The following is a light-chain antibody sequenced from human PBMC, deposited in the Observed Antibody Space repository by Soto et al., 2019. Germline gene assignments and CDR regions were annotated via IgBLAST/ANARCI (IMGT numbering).Light chain of an antibody. CDR2: KGT. CDR3: CSSAPESTYV. J-gene: IGLJ1*01. CDR1: SSDVGSYNL. Sequence: QSVLTQPASVSGSPGQSITISCTGTSSDVGSYNLVSWYQQHPGKAPQLMIYKGTQRPSGVSNRFSGSTSGNAASLTISGLQAGDEADYFCCSSAPESTYVFGTGTKLTVL. V-gene: IGLV2-23*01.